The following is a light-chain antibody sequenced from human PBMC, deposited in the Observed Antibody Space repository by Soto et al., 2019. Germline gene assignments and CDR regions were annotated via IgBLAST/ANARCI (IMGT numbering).Light chain of an antibody. CDR2: EAS. Sequence: IQMTQSPSTLSASVGDRVTITCRASPSIRTSLAWYQQKPGKAPNLLMYEASILESGVPSRFSGSASGTEFTLNISSLQPDDFAAYYCQQYDIYPWTCGHGTKVEIK. V-gene: IGKV1-5*03. CDR3: QQYDIYPWT. J-gene: IGKJ1*01. CDR1: PSIRTS.